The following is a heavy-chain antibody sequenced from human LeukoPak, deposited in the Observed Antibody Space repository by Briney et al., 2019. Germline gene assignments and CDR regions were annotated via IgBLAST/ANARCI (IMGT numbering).Heavy chain of an antibody. CDR1: GYTFTGYY. D-gene: IGHD3-10*01. V-gene: IGHV1-2*02. CDR3: ATTPYGSGSYRDY. CDR2: INPNSGGT. Sequence: ASVKVSCKASGYTFTGYYMHWVRQAPGQGLEWMGWINPNSGGTNYAQKFQGRVTMTRDTSISTAYMELSRLRSDDTAVYYCATTPYGSGSYRDYWGQGTLVTVSS. J-gene: IGHJ4*02.